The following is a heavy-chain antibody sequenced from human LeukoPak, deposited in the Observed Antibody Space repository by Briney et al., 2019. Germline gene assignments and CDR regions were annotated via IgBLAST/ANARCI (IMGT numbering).Heavy chain of an antibody. V-gene: IGHV3-74*01. CDR1: GFTFSSYW. D-gene: IGHD5-18*01. CDR2: INSDGSST. Sequence: SGGSLRLSCAASGFTFSSYWMHWVRQAPGKGLVWVSRINSDGSSTSYADSVKGRFTISRDNAKNTLYLQMNSLRAEDTAVYYCARDNPIQLWPNYYYYYGMDVWGQGTTVTASS. CDR3: ARDNPIQLWPNYYYYYGMDV. J-gene: IGHJ6*02.